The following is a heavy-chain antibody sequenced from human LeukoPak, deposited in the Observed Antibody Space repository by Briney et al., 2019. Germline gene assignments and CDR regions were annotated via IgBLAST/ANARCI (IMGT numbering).Heavy chain of an antibody. CDR3: AAGYCSGGSCYNWFDP. J-gene: IGHJ5*02. CDR2: FDPEDGET. CDR1: GYTLTELS. Sequence: GASVKVSCKVSGYTLTELSMHWGRQAPGKGLEWMGGFDPEDGETIYAQKFQGRVTMTEDTSTDTAYMELSSLRSEDTAVYYCAAGYCSGGSCYNWFDPWGQGTLVTVSS. V-gene: IGHV1-24*01. D-gene: IGHD2-15*01.